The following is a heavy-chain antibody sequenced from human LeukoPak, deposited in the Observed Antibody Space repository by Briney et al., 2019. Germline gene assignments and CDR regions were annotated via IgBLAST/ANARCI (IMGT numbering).Heavy chain of an antibody. V-gene: IGHV3-49*04. J-gene: IGHJ4*02. D-gene: IGHD2-2*01. CDR3: TRVQGSSTS. Sequence: GGSLRLSCTASGFTFGDYAMSWVRQAPGKGLEWVGFIRSKAYGGTTEYAASVKGRFTISRDDSKSLAYLQINSLKTEDTAVYYCTRVQGSSTSWGQGTLVTVSS. CDR1: GFTFGDYA. CDR2: IRSKAYGGTT.